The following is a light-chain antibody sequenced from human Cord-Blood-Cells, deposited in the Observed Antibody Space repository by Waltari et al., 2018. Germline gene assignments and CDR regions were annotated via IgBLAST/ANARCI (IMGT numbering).Light chain of an antibody. CDR3: QQSYSTPCT. Sequence: QMTQSPSSLSASVGYTVTITCRASQSLSIYLNWYQQHPGKAPKLLIYAASSLQSGVPSLFSGIGSGTEFTLTISSLQPEDFATYYFQQSYSTPCTFGPGTKVDIK. CDR2: AAS. J-gene: IGKJ3*01. CDR1: QSLSIY. V-gene: IGKV1-39*01.